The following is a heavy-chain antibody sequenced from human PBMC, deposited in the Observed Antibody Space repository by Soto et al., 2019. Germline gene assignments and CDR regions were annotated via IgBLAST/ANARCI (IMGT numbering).Heavy chain of an antibody. D-gene: IGHD6-19*01. CDR3: AKAGLPEQWLMPFYWYFDL. CDR2: ISGSGGST. Sequence: EVQLLESGGGLVQPGGSLRLSCAASGFTFSSYAMSWVRQAPGKGLEWVSAISGSGGSTYYADSVKGRFTISRDNSKNTLYLQMNSLRAEDTAVYYCAKAGLPEQWLMPFYWYFDLWGRGTLVTVSS. J-gene: IGHJ2*01. V-gene: IGHV3-23*01. CDR1: GFTFSSYA.